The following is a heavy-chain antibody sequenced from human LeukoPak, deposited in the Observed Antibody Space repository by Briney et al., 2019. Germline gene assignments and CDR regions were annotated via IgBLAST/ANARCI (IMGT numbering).Heavy chain of an antibody. CDR3: AREYYDILTGYRWFDP. CDR2: IYYSGST. CDR1: GGSISSYY. J-gene: IGHJ5*02. D-gene: IGHD3-9*01. V-gene: IGHV4-59*01. Sequence: SETLSLTCTVSGGSISSYYWSWIRQPPGKGLEWIGYIYYSGSTNYNPSLKSRVTISVDTSKNQFSLKLSSVTAADTAVYYCAREYYDILTGYRWFDPWGQGTLVTVSS.